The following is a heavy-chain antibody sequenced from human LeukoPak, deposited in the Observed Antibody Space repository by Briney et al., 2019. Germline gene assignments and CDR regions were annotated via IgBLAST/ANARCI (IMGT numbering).Heavy chain of an antibody. V-gene: IGHV4-59*11. Sequence: SETLSLTCTVSGASINGHYWSWVRQSPEKGPEWIGYISHTGSTNYNPFLKSRVTMSVDTSKKQFSLKLSSVTAADTAIYYCARDQISINALDIWGQGTLVTVSS. CDR2: ISHTGST. CDR1: GASINGHY. CDR3: ARDQISINALDI. D-gene: IGHD3-10*01. J-gene: IGHJ3*02.